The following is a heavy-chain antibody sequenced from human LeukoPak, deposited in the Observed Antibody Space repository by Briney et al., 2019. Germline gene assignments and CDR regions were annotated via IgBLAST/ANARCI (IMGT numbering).Heavy chain of an antibody. CDR3: ARDHAGYSSGPEYFQH. J-gene: IGHJ1*01. V-gene: IGHV1-46*01. Sequence: SVKVSCKASGYTFTSYYMHWVRQAPGQGLEWMGIINPSGGSTSYAQKFQGRVTMTRDTSTSTFYMELSSLRSEDTAVYYCARDHAGYSSGPEYFQHWGQGTLVTVSS. D-gene: IGHD6-19*01. CDR1: GYTFTSYY. CDR2: INPSGGST.